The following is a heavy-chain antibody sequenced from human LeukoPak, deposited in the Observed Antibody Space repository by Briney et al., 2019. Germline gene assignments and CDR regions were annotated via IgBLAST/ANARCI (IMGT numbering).Heavy chain of an antibody. CDR2: IYYSGST. Sequence: SETLSLTCTVSGGSISSSSSYWVWIRQPPGKGLEWIGSIYYSGSTYYNSSLKNRVTISVDTSKNQFSLKLSSATAADTAVYYCARLRYDSSGYYYFDYWGQGTLVTVSS. D-gene: IGHD3-22*01. J-gene: IGHJ4*02. V-gene: IGHV4-39*01. CDR1: GGSISSSSSY. CDR3: ARLRYDSSGYYYFDY.